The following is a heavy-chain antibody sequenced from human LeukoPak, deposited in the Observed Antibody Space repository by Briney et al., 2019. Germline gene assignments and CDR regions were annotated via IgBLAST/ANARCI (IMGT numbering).Heavy chain of an antibody. CDR1: GGSISYYY. CDR2: IYYSGST. CDR3: ARELGGYLHY. J-gene: IGHJ4*02. Sequence: TPSETLSLTCTVSGGSISYYYWSWIRQPPGKGLEWIGYIYYSGSTNYNPSLKSRVTISVDTSKNQFSLKLSSVTAADTAVYYCARELGGYLHYWGQGTLVTVSS. V-gene: IGHV4-59*12. D-gene: IGHD3-22*01.